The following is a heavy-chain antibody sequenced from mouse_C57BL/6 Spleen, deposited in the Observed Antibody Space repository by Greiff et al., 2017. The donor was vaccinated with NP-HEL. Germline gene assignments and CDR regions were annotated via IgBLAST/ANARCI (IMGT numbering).Heavy chain of an antibody. CDR3: ARARDGYSDY. J-gene: IGHJ2*01. Sequence: VQLQQSGPGLVKPSQSLSLTCSVTGYSITSGYYWNWIRQFPGNKLEWMGYISYDGSNNYNPSLKNRISITRDTSKNQFFLKLNSVTTEDTATYYCARARDGYSDYWGQGTTLTVSS. CDR2: ISYDGSN. D-gene: IGHD2-3*01. V-gene: IGHV3-6*01. CDR1: GYSITSGYY.